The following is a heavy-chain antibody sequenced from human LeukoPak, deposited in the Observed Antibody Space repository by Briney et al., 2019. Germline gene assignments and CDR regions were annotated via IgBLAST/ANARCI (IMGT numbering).Heavy chain of an antibody. CDR2: IYYSGST. J-gene: IGHJ3*02. D-gene: IGHD3-10*01. CDR3: ASPYGSGSWSVDPDAFDI. V-gene: IGHV4-39*01. Sequence: SETLSLTCTVSGGSISSSSYYWGWIRQPPGKGLEWIGSIYYSGSTYYNPSLKSRVTISVDTSKSQFSLKLNSVTAADTAVYYCASPYGSGSWSVDPDAFDIWGQGTMVTVSS. CDR1: GGSISSSSYY.